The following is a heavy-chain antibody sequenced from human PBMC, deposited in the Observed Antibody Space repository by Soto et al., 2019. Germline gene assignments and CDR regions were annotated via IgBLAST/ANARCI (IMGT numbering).Heavy chain of an antibody. Sequence: QVQLVQSGAEVKKPGASVKVSCKASGYTFTSYGLSWVRQAPGQGLEWMGRISAYNYNTNYAQKLQGRVTMTTDTSTSTAYMGLRSLRSDYTAGYYCASVVGALGHWFDSWGQGALVTVSS. J-gene: IGHJ5*01. CDR2: ISAYNYNT. V-gene: IGHV1-18*01. CDR1: GYTFTSYG. D-gene: IGHD2-15*01. CDR3: ASVVGALGHWFDS.